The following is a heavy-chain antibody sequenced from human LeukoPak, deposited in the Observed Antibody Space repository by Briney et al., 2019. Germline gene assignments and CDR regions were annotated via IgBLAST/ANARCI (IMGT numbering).Heavy chain of an antibody. J-gene: IGHJ2*01. Sequence: PSETLSLTCAVYGGSFSGYYWSWIRQPPGKGLEWIGEINHSGSTNYNPSLKSRVTMSIDTSKKQFSLKLNSVTAADTAVYYCARVYGGNPNWYFDLWGRGTLVTVSS. CDR1: GGSFSGYY. V-gene: IGHV4-34*01. CDR3: ARVYGGNPNWYFDL. D-gene: IGHD4/OR15-4a*01. CDR2: INHSGST.